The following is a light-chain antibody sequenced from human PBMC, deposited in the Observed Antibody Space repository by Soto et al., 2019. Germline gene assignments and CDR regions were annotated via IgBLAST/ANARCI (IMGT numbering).Light chain of an antibody. CDR2: AAS. Sequence: DIQMTQSPSSPSASVGDRVTITCRASQSISSYLNWYQQKPGKAPKLLIYAASSLQSGVPSRFSGSGSGTDFTLTISSLQREDFATYYCQQSYSTHFTFGPGTKVDIK. CDR3: QQSYSTHFT. CDR1: QSISSY. V-gene: IGKV1-39*01. J-gene: IGKJ3*01.